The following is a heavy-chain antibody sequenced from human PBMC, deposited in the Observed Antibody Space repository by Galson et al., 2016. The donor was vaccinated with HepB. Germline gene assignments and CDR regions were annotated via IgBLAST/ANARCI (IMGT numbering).Heavy chain of an antibody. D-gene: IGHD4-17*01. CDR3: ATCFDYGDYDSWGGYNFDQ. Sequence: SLRLSCAASGFAFSDFYMSWIRQAPGKGLEWVSYISDSGNNTFYADSVKGRFTISRDNAKNSLYMQLNSLRAEDTAVYYCATCFDYGDYDSWGGYNFDQWGQGTLVTVSS. J-gene: IGHJ5*02. V-gene: IGHV3-11*01. CDR1: GFAFSDFY. CDR2: ISDSGNNT.